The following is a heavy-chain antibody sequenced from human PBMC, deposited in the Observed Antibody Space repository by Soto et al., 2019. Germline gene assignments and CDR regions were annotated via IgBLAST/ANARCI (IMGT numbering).Heavy chain of an antibody. CDR2: ISSSSSYI. J-gene: IGHJ6*02. CDR1: GFTFSSYS. Sequence: GGSLRLSCAASGFTFSSYSMNWVRQAPGKGLEWVSSISSSSSYIYYADSVKGRFTISRDNAKNSLYLQMNSLRAEDTAVYYCARDAVFRGSGKDVWGQGTTVTVSS. CDR3: ARDAVFRGSGKDV. V-gene: IGHV3-21*01. D-gene: IGHD3-16*01.